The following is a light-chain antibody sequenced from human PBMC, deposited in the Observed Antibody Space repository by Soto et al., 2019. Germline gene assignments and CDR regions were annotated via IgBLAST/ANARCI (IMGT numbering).Light chain of an antibody. CDR1: SSDVGGYNY. CDR3: CSYAGGTYV. Sequence: LAQPRSVCRSRGQPVAISCTGTSSDVGGYNYVSWYQQHPGKAPKVMIYDVSKRPSGVPDRFSGSKSGNTASLTISGLQAEDEADYYCCSYAGGTYVFGTGTKVPV. J-gene: IGLJ1*01. V-gene: IGLV2-11*01. CDR2: DVS.